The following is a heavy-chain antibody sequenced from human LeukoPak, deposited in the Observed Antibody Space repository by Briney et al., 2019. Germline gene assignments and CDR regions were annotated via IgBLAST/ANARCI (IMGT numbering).Heavy chain of an antibody. J-gene: IGHJ5*02. D-gene: IGHD2-2*01. CDR2: ISYDGSNK. CDR3: ARDVSLGADIVVVPAAPDFNWFDP. Sequence: PGRSLRLSCAASGFTFSSYAMHWVRQAPGKGLEWVAVISYDGSNKYYADSVKGRFTISRDNSKNTLYLQMNSLRAEDTAVYYCARDVSLGADIVVVPAAPDFNWFDPWGQGTLVTVSS. V-gene: IGHV3-30-3*01. CDR1: GFTFSSYA.